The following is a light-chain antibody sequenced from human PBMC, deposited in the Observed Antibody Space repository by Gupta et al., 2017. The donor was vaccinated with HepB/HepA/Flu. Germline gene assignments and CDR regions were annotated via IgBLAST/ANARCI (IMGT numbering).Light chain of an antibody. CDR3: SSYTDSTTLV. Sequence: QSALTQPASVSGSPGQSITISCTGTNSDVGAYNYVSWYQQHPDKTPKLLIYDVTNRPSGVSDRFSGSKSGNTASLPISGLQAEDEADYYCSSYTDSTTLVFGGGTKLTVL. V-gene: IGLV2-14*03. CDR1: NSDVGAYNY. CDR2: DVT. J-gene: IGLJ3*02.